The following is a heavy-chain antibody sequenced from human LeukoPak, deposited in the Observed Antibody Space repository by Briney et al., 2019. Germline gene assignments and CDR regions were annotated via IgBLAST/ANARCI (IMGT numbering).Heavy chain of an antibody. D-gene: IGHD3-10*01. CDR3: ARGLGNTMVRGAPRAYYYYYMDV. CDR1: GGSISSGSYY. Sequence: SETLSLTCTVSGGSISSGSYYWSWIRQPAGKGLEWIGRIYTSGSTNYNPSLKSRVTISVDTSKNQFSLKLSSVTAADTAVYYCARGLGNTMVRGAPRAYYYYYMDVWGKGTTVTVSS. V-gene: IGHV4-61*02. CDR2: IYTSGST. J-gene: IGHJ6*03.